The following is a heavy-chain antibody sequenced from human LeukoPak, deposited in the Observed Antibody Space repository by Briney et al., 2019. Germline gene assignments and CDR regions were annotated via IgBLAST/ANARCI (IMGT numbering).Heavy chain of an antibody. CDR1: GGSISSGGYY. J-gene: IGHJ6*02. V-gene: IGHV4-31*03. CDR2: IYYSGST. Sequence: TSQTLSLTCTVSGGSISSGGYYWSWIRQHPGKGLEWIGYIYYSGSTYYNPSLKSRVTISVDTSKNQFSLKLSSVTAADTAVYYCARWGGYCSSTSCAEPLYYYYGMDVWGQGTTVTVSS. CDR3: ARWGGYCSSTSCAEPLYYYYGMDV. D-gene: IGHD2-2*01.